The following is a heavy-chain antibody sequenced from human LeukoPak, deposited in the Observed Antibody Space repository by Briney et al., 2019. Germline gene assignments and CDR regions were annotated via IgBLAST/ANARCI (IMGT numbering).Heavy chain of an antibody. CDR2: ISENGGTT. Sequence: PGGSLRLSCAASVFTFSRYAMSWLRQAPGKGLEWVSAISENGGTTYYADSVKGRSTISRDNSKNTLSLQLNSLRAEDTAVYYCAKEGPTGTTKFDYWGQGTLVTVSS. J-gene: IGHJ4*02. D-gene: IGHD1-1*01. V-gene: IGHV3-23*01. CDR1: VFTFSRYA. CDR3: AKEGPTGTTKFDY.